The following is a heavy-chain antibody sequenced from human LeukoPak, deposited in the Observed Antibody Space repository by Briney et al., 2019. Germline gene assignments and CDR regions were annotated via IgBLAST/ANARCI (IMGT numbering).Heavy chain of an antibody. CDR3: ANNLPYYYGSGSYSNPFDY. Sequence: PGGSLRLSCAASGFTFSSYAMSWVRQAPGKGLEWVSAISGSGGSTYYADSVKGRFTISRDNSKNTLYLQMNSLRAEDTAVYYCANNLPYYYGSGSYSNPFDYWGQGTLVTVSS. CDR1: GFTFSSYA. J-gene: IGHJ4*02. D-gene: IGHD3-10*01. CDR2: ISGSGGST. V-gene: IGHV3-23*01.